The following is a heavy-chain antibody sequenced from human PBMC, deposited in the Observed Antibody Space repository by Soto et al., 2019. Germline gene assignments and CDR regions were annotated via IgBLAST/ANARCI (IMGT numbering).Heavy chain of an antibody. CDR3: ARLVDYGDYYYYGMDV. J-gene: IGHJ6*02. Sequence: SETLSLTCTVSGGSISSSSYYWGWIRQPPGKGLEWIGSIYYSGSTYYNPSLKSRVTTSVDTSKNQFSLKLSSVTAADTAVYYCARLVDYGDYYYYGMDVWGQGTTVTVSS. CDR2: IYYSGST. CDR1: GGSISSSSYY. V-gene: IGHV4-39*01. D-gene: IGHD4-17*01.